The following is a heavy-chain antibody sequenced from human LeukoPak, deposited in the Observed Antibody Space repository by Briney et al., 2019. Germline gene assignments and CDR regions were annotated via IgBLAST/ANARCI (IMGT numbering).Heavy chain of an antibody. J-gene: IGHJ5*02. CDR1: GGSFSGYY. CDR3: ARAYVDTAMAEYQNWFDP. CDR2: INHSGST. Sequence: SETLSLTCAVYGGSFSGYYWSWIRQPPGKGLEWIGEINHSGSTNYNPSLKSRVTISVDTSKNQFSLKLSSVTAADTAVYYCARAYVDTAMAEYQNWFDPWGQGTLVTVSS. V-gene: IGHV4-34*01. D-gene: IGHD5-18*01.